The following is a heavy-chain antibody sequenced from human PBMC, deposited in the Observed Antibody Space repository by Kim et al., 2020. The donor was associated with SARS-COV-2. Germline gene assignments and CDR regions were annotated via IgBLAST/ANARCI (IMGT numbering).Heavy chain of an antibody. V-gene: IGHV3-53*01. CDR3: ARLWYDGAFDL. CDR2: IFTSGKT. Sequence: GGSLRLSCSASGFTVSNNYMTWVRQAPGKGLEWVSSIFTSGKTYSIDSVKGRFTISRDDPKNMVHLQINSLRAEDTALYYCARLWYDGAFDLWGQGTMVT. D-gene: IGHD1-20*01. J-gene: IGHJ3*01. CDR1: GFTVSNNY.